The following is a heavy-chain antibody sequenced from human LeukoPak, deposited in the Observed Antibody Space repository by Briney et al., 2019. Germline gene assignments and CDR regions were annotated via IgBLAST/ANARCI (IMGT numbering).Heavy chain of an antibody. CDR2: IRYDGSNK. Sequence: GGSLRLSCAASGFTFSSYGMHWVRQAPGKGLEWVAFIRYDGSNKYYADSVKGRFTISRDNSKNTLYLQMNSLRAEDTAVYYCAKDQWSGYYSPDAFDIWGQGTMVTVSS. D-gene: IGHD3-3*01. V-gene: IGHV3-30*02. CDR1: GFTFSSYG. CDR3: AKDQWSGYYSPDAFDI. J-gene: IGHJ3*02.